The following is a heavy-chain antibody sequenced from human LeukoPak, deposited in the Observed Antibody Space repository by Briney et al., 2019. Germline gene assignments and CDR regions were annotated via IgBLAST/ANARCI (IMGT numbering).Heavy chain of an antibody. J-gene: IGHJ5*02. Sequence: ASVKVSCKASGYSFTGFFIHWVRQAPGQGLEWMGWISPNRGDTNYAQKFKGRVTMTTDTSLNTIYMELRSLRLDDTAVYFCARGSFLGTSSWFDPWGQGTLVTVSS. CDR1: GYSFTGFF. D-gene: IGHD2-8*01. CDR3: ARGSFLGTSSWFDP. V-gene: IGHV1-2*02. CDR2: ISPNRGDT.